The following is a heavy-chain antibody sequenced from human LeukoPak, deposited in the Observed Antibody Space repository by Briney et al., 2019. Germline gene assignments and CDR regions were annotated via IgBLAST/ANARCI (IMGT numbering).Heavy chain of an antibody. CDR1: GFTFSSYE. CDR2: ISSSGSTI. CDR3: ARSKGTTQAYDYVWGSYRPFDY. J-gene: IGHJ4*02. Sequence: GGSLRLSCAASGFTFSSYEMNWVRQAPGKGLEWVSYISSSGSTIYYADSVKGRFTISRDNAKDSLYLQMNSLRAEDTAVYYCARSKGTTQAYDYVWGSYRPFDYWGQGPLVTVSS. V-gene: IGHV3-48*03. D-gene: IGHD3-16*02.